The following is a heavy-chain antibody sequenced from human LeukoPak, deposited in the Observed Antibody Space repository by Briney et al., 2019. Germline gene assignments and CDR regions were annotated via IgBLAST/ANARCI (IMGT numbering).Heavy chain of an antibody. CDR3: AKEGGWGNWYFDL. Sequence: SCKVSGYTLTELSMHWVRQAPGKGLEWVAVVGNTGQAKFYSDSVKGRFTVSRDNSKNTVYLEVNSLRDEDTAVYYCAKEGGWGNWYFDLWGRGALVTVSS. CDR1: GYTLTELS. J-gene: IGHJ2*01. CDR2: VGNTGQAK. V-gene: IGHV3-30*02. D-gene: IGHD3-16*01.